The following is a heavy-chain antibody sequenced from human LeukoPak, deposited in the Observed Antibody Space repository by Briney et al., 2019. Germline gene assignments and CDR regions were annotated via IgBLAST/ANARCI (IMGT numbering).Heavy chain of an antibody. Sequence: PGGSLRLSCAASGFIFSSYGMHWVRQAPGKGLEWVAVISYDGSNKYYADSVKGRFTISRDNSKNTLYLQMNSLRAEDTAVYYCAKASQYYYDSSGQYGLDYWGQGTLVTVSS. CDR2: ISYDGSNK. V-gene: IGHV3-30*18. CDR1: GFIFSSYG. J-gene: IGHJ4*02. CDR3: AKASQYYYDSSGQYGLDY. D-gene: IGHD3-22*01.